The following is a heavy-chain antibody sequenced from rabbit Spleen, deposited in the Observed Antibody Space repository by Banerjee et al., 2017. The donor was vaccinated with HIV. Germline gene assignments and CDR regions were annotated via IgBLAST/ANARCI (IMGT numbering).Heavy chain of an antibody. V-gene: IGHV1S40*01. D-gene: IGHD1-1*01. CDR2: TYTANGYI. CDR1: GFDFSSGYD. J-gene: IGHJ4*01. Sequence: QSLEESGGDLVKPGASLTLTCKASGFDFSSGYDMCWVRQAPGKGLEYIGHTYTANGYITYASWAKGRFTISKTAATTVTLQMTSVTAADTATYFCARGDASGYSWTTVDLWGQGTLVTVS. CDR3: ARGDASGYSWTTVDL.